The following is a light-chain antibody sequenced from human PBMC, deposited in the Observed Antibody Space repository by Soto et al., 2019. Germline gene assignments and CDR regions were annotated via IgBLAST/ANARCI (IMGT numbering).Light chain of an antibody. Sequence: QSALTQPASVSGSPGQSITISCTGTSSDVGGYNYVSWYQQHPGTAPKLMVYDVSNRPSGGSNRFSGSKSGNTASLTISGLHAEDEADYYCSSYTTSSTYVFGTGTKVTVL. V-gene: IGLV2-14*01. J-gene: IGLJ1*01. CDR2: DVS. CDR3: SSYTTSSTYV. CDR1: SSDVGGYNY.